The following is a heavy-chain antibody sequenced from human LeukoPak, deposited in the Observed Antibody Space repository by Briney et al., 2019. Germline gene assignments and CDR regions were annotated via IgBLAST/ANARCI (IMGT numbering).Heavy chain of an antibody. CDR1: GGSFSGYY. Sequence: SETLSLTCAVYGGSFSGYYWSWIRQPPGKGLEWIGEINHSGSTNYNPSLKSRVTISVDTSKNQFSLKLSSVTAADTAVYYCARGSPPVLRYFDWLTRPTNWFDPWGQGTLVTVSS. D-gene: IGHD3-9*01. J-gene: IGHJ5*02. CDR2: INHSGST. CDR3: ARGSPPVLRYFDWLTRPTNWFDP. V-gene: IGHV4-34*01.